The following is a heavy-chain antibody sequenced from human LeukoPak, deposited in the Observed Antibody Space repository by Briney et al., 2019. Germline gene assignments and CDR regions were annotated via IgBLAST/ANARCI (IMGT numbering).Heavy chain of an antibody. CDR2: IYTSGST. Sequence: SETLSLTCTVSGGSISSYYWSWIRQPAGKGLEWIGRIYTSGSTNYNPSLKSRVTMSVDTSKNQFSLKLSSVTAADTAVYYCARGGYYDFWSGYHRVYYYYMDVWGKGTTVTVSS. CDR1: GGSISSYY. CDR3: ARGGYYDFWSGYHRVYYYYMDV. J-gene: IGHJ6*03. D-gene: IGHD3-3*01. V-gene: IGHV4-4*07.